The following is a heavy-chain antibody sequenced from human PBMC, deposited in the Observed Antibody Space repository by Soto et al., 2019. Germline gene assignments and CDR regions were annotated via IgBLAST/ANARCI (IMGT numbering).Heavy chain of an antibody. CDR3: ARETMGDAFDI. Sequence: SETLSLTCTVSGGSISSYYWSWIRQPPGKGLEWIGYIYYSGSTNYNPSLKSRVTISVDTSKNQFSLKLSSVTAADTAVYYCARETMGDAFDIWGQGTMVTVSS. CDR1: GGSISSYY. V-gene: IGHV4-59*01. J-gene: IGHJ3*02. D-gene: IGHD2-8*01. CDR2: IYYSGST.